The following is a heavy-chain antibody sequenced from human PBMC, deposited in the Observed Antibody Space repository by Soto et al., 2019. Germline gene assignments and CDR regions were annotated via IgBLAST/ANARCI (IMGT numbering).Heavy chain of an antibody. CDR3: VGDHVVTAHYYGMDV. D-gene: IGHD2-15*01. CDR2: IFYSGTT. Sequence: QVQLQESGPGLVKPSQTLSLICTVSGGSISNDGYYWSWIRQHPGKGLEWIGYIFYSGTTYYNPSLKSPITMSVDTSKNQFSLKLRSLTAAATAVYYCVGDHVVTAHYYGMDVWGQGTTVTISS. V-gene: IGHV4-31*01. CDR1: GGSISNDGYY. J-gene: IGHJ6*02.